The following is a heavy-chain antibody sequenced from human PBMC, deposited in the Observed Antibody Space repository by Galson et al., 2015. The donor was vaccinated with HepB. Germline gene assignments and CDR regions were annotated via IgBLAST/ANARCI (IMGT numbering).Heavy chain of an antibody. V-gene: IGHV3-23*01. D-gene: IGHD5-12*01. J-gene: IGHJ4*02. CDR2: ISGTGANT. Sequence: SLRLSCAASGFTLNSYAMSWVRQAPGKGLEWVSEISGTGANTYYADSVRGRFTVSRDNSRNTLYLQMNSLRTEDTARYYCARDGYNRVPFDYGGQGTLVAVSS. CDR1: GFTLNSYA. CDR3: ARDGYNRVPFDY.